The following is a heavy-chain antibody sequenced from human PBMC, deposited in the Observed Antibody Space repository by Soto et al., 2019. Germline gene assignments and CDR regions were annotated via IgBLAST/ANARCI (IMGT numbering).Heavy chain of an antibody. J-gene: IGHJ6*02. V-gene: IGHV4-59*01. Sequence: PSETLSLTCTVSGGSISSYYWSWIRQPPGKGLEWIGYIYYSGSTNYNPSLKSRVTISVDTSKNQFSLKLSSVTAADTAVYYCARDHLSGLWDYDILTGYYDYYYYYGMDVWGQGTTVTVSS. CDR3: ARDHLSGLWDYDILTGYYDYYYYYGMDV. CDR2: IYYSGST. D-gene: IGHD3-9*01. CDR1: GGSISSYY.